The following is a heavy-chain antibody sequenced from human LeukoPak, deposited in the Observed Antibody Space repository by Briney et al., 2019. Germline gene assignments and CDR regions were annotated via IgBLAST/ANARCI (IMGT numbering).Heavy chain of an antibody. Sequence: ASVKVSCKASGGTFSSYAISWVRQAPGQGLEWMGGIIPIFGRANYAQKFQGRVTITADESTSTAYMELSSLRSEDTAVYYCARLPPSYTIFGVVSDYWGQGTLVTVS. CDR1: GGTFSSYA. V-gene: IGHV1-69*13. J-gene: IGHJ4*02. CDR3: ARLPPSYTIFGVVSDY. D-gene: IGHD3-3*01. CDR2: IIPIFGRA.